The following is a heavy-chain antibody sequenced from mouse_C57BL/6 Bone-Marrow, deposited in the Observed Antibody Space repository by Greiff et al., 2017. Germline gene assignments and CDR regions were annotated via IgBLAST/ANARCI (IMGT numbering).Heavy chain of an antibody. CDR2: IRNKANGYTT. J-gene: IGHJ4*01. Sequence: EVQVVESGGGLVQPGGSLSLSCAASGFTFTDYYMSWVRQPPGKALEWLGFIRNKANGYTTEYSASVKGRFTISRDNSQSILYLQMNALRAEDSATYYCARLSDVYYAMDYWGQGTSVTVSS. CDR3: ARLSDVYYAMDY. CDR1: GFTFTDYY. D-gene: IGHD2-3*01. V-gene: IGHV7-3*01.